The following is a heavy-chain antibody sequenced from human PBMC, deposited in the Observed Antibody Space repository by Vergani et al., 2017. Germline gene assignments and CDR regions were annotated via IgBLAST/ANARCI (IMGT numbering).Heavy chain of an antibody. V-gene: IGHV4-38-2*01. CDR1: GYSVGSGYY. CDR2: VHRNGNT. J-gene: IGHJ4*02. D-gene: IGHD3-10*01. CDR3: ARQNPYGSAHVDF. Sequence: QVALQESGPGLVKSSETLSLNCAVSGYSVGSGYYWGWFRQPPGRGLEWIGCVHRNGNTYYTSSLRSRATISRDTSKHQFSLRLTSVTAADTAVYYCARQNPYGSAHVDFWGRGVLGTVSA.